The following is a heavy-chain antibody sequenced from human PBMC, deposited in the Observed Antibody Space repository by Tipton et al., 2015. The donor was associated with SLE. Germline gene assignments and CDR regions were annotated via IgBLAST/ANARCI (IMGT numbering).Heavy chain of an antibody. J-gene: IGHJ6*03. V-gene: IGHV4-61*05. CDR3: ARGSFMDV. CDR2: IYYSGST. CDR1: GGSISSSSYY. D-gene: IGHD3-10*01. Sequence: TLSLTCTVSGGSISSSSYYWSWIRQPPGKGLEWIGYIYYSGSTNYNPSLKSRVTISVDTSKNQFSLRLSSVTAADTAVYYCARGSFMDVWGKGTTVTVSS.